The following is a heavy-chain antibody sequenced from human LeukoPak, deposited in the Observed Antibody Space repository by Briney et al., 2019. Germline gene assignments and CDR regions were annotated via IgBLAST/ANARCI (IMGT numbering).Heavy chain of an antibody. Sequence: GASVKVSCKISGYTFTSHDIHWVRQATGQDLEWLGWMNPNNGKAAYAQKFQGRITMTRDTAIRTAYMELNSLTSEDTAIYYCARIIFAGLRAFDKWGQGTMVTVSS. V-gene: IGHV1-8*01. D-gene: IGHD3-10*01. CDR2: MNPNNGKA. J-gene: IGHJ3*02. CDR1: GYTFTSHD. CDR3: ARIIFAGLRAFDK.